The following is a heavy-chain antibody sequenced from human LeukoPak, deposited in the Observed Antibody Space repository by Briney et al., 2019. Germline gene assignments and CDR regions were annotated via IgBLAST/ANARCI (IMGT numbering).Heavy chain of an antibody. Sequence: QVQLVESGGGVVQPGRSLRLSCAASGFTFSSYGMHWVRQAPGKGLEWVAVISYDGSNKYYADSVKGRFTISRDNSKNTLYLQMNSLRAEDTAVYYCARPLNWGSRRGFNWFDPWGQGTLVTVSS. V-gene: IGHV3-30*03. J-gene: IGHJ5*02. CDR2: ISYDGSNK. D-gene: IGHD3-16*01. CDR1: GFTFSSYG. CDR3: ARPLNWGSRRGFNWFDP.